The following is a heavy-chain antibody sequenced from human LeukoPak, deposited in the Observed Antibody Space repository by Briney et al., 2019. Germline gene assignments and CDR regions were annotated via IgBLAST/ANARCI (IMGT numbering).Heavy chain of an antibody. J-gene: IGHJ4*02. V-gene: IGHV3-30-3*01. D-gene: IGHD3-10*01. Sequence: GGSLRLSCAASGFTFSSYAMHWVRQAPGKGLEWVAVISYDGSNKYYADSVKGRFTISRDNSKNTLYLQMNSLRAEDTAVYFCVKNGGVDYWGQGTLVTVSS. CDR3: VKNGGVDY. CDR2: ISYDGSNK. CDR1: GFTFSSYA.